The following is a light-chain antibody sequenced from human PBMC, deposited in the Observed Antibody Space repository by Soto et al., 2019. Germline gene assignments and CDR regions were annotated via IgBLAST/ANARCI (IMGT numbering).Light chain of an antibody. Sequence: LTQPASVSGSPGQSIAISCTGTSSDVGGYKYVSWYQQHPGKAPKLLISEVSNRPSGVSDRFSGSKSGNTASLTISGLQAEDEADYYCSSFTSSYTFVFGSGTKVTVL. J-gene: IGLJ1*01. CDR1: SSDVGGYKY. CDR3: SSFTSSYTFV. V-gene: IGLV2-14*01. CDR2: EVS.